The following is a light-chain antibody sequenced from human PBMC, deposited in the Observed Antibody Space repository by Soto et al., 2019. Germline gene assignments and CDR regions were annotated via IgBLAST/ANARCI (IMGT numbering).Light chain of an antibody. CDR3: QQGFSTPIT. V-gene: IGKV1-39*01. J-gene: IGKJ5*01. Sequence: DSQMTQSPSSLSASVRGRVTITCRASQNIGNYLNWYQQTPGKAPRLLISTASSLQSGVPSRFSGSRSGADFTLSISSLQPEDSATYYCQQGFSTPITFGQGTRLEIK. CDR2: TAS. CDR1: QNIGNY.